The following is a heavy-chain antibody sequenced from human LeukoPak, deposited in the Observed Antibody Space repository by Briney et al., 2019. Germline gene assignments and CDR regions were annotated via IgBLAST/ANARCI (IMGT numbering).Heavy chain of an antibody. Sequence: SETLSLTCTVSGGSVSSTTYYWVWIRQPPGRGLDWIGSIYYSGSTYYNPSLKSRVTISVATSKNQFSLKLSSVTAVDTAVYFCARFGFGNIAAHIDYWGQGTLVTVSS. V-gene: IGHV4-39*01. CDR1: GGSVSSTTYY. J-gene: IGHJ4*02. D-gene: IGHD1/OR15-1a*01. CDR2: IYYSGST. CDR3: ARFGFGNIAAHIDY.